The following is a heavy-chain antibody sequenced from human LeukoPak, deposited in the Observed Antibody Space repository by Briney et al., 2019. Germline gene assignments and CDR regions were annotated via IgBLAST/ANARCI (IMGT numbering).Heavy chain of an antibody. J-gene: IGHJ3*02. CDR1: GGSISSSSYY. V-gene: IGHV4-39*01. D-gene: IGHD3-10*01. CDR3: ARISPNEYGSGKHGPFDM. CDR2: IYYSGST. Sequence: TSETLSLACTVSGGSISSSSYYWGWIRQPPGKGLEWIGSIYYSGSTYYNPSLKSRVTISVDPSKNQFSLKLSSVTAAGTDVYYCARISPNEYGSGKHGPFDMWGQGTMVTVSS.